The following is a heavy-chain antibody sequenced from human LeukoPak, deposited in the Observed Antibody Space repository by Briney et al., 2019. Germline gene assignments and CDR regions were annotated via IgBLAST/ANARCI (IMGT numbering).Heavy chain of an antibody. Sequence: SVKVSCKASGGTFSSYAISWVRQAPGQGLEWMGGIIPIFGTANYAQKFQGRVTITTDESTSTAYMELSSLRSEDTAVYYCARTNSYGYSPYYYYMDVWGKGTTVTVSS. J-gene: IGHJ6*03. CDR2: IIPIFGTA. CDR3: ARTNSYGYSPYYYYMDV. CDR1: GGTFSSYA. V-gene: IGHV1-69*05. D-gene: IGHD5-18*01.